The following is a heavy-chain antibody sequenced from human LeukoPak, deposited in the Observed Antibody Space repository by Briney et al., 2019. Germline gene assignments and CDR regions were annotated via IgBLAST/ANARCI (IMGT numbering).Heavy chain of an antibody. CDR2: ISRSGSII. CDR3: ARAYGANHFDYYAMDV. J-gene: IGHJ6*02. D-gene: IGHD4-17*01. CDR1: GFSFSDYY. V-gene: IGHV3-11*01. Sequence: GGSLRLSCAASGFSFSDYYMNWIRQAPGKGLEWVSYISRSGSIIYYADSVKGRLTISRDSAKNSLYLQMNSLRAENTAVYYCARAYGANHFDYYAMDVWGQGTTVTVSS.